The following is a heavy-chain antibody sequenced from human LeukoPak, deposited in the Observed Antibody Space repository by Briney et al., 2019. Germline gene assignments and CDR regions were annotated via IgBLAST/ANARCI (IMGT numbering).Heavy chain of an antibody. V-gene: IGHV1-18*01. CDR3: ARDAPQWRNAFDF. Sequence: ASVKVSCKTSGYTFTSYGVNWFRQAPGQGPEWMGWISAYNGNTNYAQKFQGRVTMTTDTSTSTAYMELRSLRSDDTAVYFCARDAPQWRNAFDFWGQGTMVTVSS. CDR2: ISAYNGNT. J-gene: IGHJ3*01. D-gene: IGHD6-19*01. CDR1: GYTFTSYG.